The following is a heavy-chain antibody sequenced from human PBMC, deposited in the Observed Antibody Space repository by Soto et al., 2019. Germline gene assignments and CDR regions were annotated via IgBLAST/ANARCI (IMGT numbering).Heavy chain of an antibody. V-gene: IGHV3-23*01. J-gene: IGHJ4*02. CDR2: ISGSGGST. CDR3: ATYGGYSPPFDY. D-gene: IGHD5-18*01. CDR1: GFTFSSYA. Sequence: GGSLRLSCAASGFTFSSYAMSWVRQAPGKGLEWASAISGSGGSTYYADSVKGRFTISRDNSKNTLYLQMNSLRAEDTAVYYCATYGGYSPPFDYWGQGTLVTVSS.